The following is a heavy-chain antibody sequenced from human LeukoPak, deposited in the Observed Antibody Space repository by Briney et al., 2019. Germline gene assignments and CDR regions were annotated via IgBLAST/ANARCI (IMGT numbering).Heavy chain of an antibody. Sequence: SETLSLTCAVSGGSITSSDWWSWVHQPPGKALEWIGEIYYTGNTNYNPSLKSRVTISVDKSNNQFSLNLSSVTAADTAVYYCARLPRGARPRSDFDYWGQGTLVTVSS. V-gene: IGHV4-4*02. J-gene: IGHJ4*02. CDR1: GGSITSSDW. D-gene: IGHD6-6*01. CDR3: ARLPRGARPRSDFDY. CDR2: IYYTGNT.